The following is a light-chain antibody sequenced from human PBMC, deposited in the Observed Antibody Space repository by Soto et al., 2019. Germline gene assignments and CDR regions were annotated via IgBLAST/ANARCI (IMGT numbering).Light chain of an antibody. V-gene: IGKV1-9*01. Sequence: DIQLTQSPSFLSASVGDRVTITCRASQGISSYLAWYQQKPGKAPELLIYAASTLQSGVPSRFSGSGSGTEFTLTISSLQPDDFATYYCQHYNSYSEAFGQGTKVDI. CDR3: QHYNSYSEA. J-gene: IGKJ1*01. CDR1: QGISSY. CDR2: AAS.